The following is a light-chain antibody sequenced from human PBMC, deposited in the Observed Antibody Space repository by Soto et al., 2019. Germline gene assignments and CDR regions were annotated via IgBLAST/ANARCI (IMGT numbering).Light chain of an antibody. CDR2: EGS. CDR3: CSYAGSSTFEV. V-gene: IGLV2-23*03. CDR1: SSDGGTYNL. J-gene: IGLJ2*01. Sequence: QSALTQPASVSGSPGQSITISCTGSSSDGGTYNLVSWYQQHPGKAPKLMIYEGSKRPSGVSNRFSGSKSGNTASLTISGLQAEDEADNYCCSYAGSSTFEVFGGGTKLTVL.